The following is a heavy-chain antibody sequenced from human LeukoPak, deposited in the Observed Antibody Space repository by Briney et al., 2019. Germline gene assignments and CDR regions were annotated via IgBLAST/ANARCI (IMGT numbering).Heavy chain of an antibody. CDR3: ARGDGQWLVTNFDY. D-gene: IGHD6-19*01. CDR2: IYYSGST. V-gene: IGHV4-39*07. Sequence: SETLSLTCTVSGGSISSSSYYWGWIRQPPGKGLEWIGSIYYSGSTYYNPSLKSRVTISVDTSKNQFSLKLSSVTAADTAVYYCARGDGQWLVTNFDYWGQGTLVTVSS. J-gene: IGHJ4*02. CDR1: GGSISSSSYY.